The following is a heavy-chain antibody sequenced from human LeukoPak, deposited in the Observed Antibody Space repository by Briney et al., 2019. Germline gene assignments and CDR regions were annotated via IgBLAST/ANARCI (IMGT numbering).Heavy chain of an antibody. CDR1: GGSFSGYY. CDR3: ARAWYQLLAYFDY. D-gene: IGHD2-2*01. V-gene: IGHV4-34*01. Sequence: SETLSLTCAVYGGSFSGYYWSWIRQPPGKGLEWIGEINHSGSTNYNPSLKSRVTISVDTSKNQFSLKLSPVTAADTAVYYCARAWYQLLAYFDYWGQGTLVTVSS. J-gene: IGHJ4*02. CDR2: INHSGST.